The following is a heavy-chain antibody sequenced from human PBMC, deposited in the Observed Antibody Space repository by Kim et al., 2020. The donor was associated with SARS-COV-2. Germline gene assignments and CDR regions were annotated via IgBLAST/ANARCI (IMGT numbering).Heavy chain of an antibody. J-gene: IGHJ5*02. D-gene: IGHD5-12*01. Sequence: LKSRVTISVDTSKNQCSLKLSSVTAADTAVYYCANRPRGYSGYDSGWFDPWGQGTLVTVSS. CDR3: ANRPRGYSGYDSGWFDP. V-gene: IGHV4-31*02.